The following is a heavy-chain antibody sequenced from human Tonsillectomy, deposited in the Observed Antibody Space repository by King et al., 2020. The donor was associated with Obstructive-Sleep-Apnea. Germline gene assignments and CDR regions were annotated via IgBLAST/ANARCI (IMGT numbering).Heavy chain of an antibody. Sequence: VQLVESGGGLVKPGGSLRLSCAASGFTFSSYSMNWVRQAPGKGLEWVSSISSSSSYIYYADSVKCRFTISRDNAKNSLYLQMNSLRAEDTAVYYCARAYGSGSYYNGNFDYWGQGTLVTVSS. V-gene: IGHV3-21*01. CDR1: GFTFSSYS. J-gene: IGHJ4*02. CDR3: ARAYGSGSYYNGNFDY. D-gene: IGHD3-10*01. CDR2: ISSSSSYI.